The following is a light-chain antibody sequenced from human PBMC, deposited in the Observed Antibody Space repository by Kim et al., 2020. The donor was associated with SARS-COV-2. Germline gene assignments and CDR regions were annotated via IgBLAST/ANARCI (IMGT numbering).Light chain of an antibody. V-gene: IGLV2-8*01. CDR2: EVN. J-gene: IGLJ1*01. CDR1: SRDVGAYNY. CDR3: SSFAGSHYV. Sequence: PGQSVTISCSGTSRDVGAYNYVSWYQQHPGKAPQLMIYEVNKRPSGVPDRFSGSKSGNTASLTVSGLQAEDEADYYCSSFAGSHYVFGTGTTVTVL.